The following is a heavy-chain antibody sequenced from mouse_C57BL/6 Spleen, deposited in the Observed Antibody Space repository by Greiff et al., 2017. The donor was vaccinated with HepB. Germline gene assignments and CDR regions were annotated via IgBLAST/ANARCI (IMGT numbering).Heavy chain of an antibody. CDR3: ARWSYYGSSPAWFAY. V-gene: IGHV1-69*01. CDR2: IDPSDSYT. J-gene: IGHJ3*01. Sequence: QVQLQQPGAELVMPGASVKLSCKASGYTFTSYWMHWVKQRPGQGLEWIGEIDPSDSYTNYNQKFKGKSTLTVDKSSSTAYMQLSSRTSEDSAVYYGARWSYYGSSPAWFAYWGQGTLVTVSA. D-gene: IGHD1-1*01. CDR1: GYTFTSYW.